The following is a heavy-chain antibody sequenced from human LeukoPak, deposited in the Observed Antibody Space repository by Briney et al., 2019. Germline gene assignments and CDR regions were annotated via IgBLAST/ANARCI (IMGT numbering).Heavy chain of an antibody. CDR3: ASQLSTYDNSWNWFDP. V-gene: IGHV5-51*01. CDR2: IYLADSDT. CDR1: GNSFTTYW. D-gene: IGHD6-13*01. Sequence: GESLKISCKGSGNSFTTYWIAWVRQMPGKGLEWMGIIYLADSDTRYSPSFEGRVTISADKSINTAYLQWTSLKASDTAMYYCASQLSTYDNSWNWFDPWGQGTLVTVSS. J-gene: IGHJ5*02.